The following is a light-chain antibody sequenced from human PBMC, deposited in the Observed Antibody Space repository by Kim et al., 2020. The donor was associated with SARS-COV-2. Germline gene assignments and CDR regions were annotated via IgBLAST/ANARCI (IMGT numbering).Light chain of an antibody. CDR1: QSISSY. V-gene: IGKV1-39*01. CDR2: AAS. Sequence: ASVGDRFTITCRASQSISSYLNWYQQKPGKATKLLIYAASSLQSGVPSRFSGSGSGTDFTLTISSLQPEDFATYYCQQSYSTPLTFGGGTKVDIK. CDR3: QQSYSTPLT. J-gene: IGKJ4*01.